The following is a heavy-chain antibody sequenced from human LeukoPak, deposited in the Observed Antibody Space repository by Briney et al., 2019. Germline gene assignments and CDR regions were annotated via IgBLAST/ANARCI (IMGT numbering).Heavy chain of an antibody. CDR1: GFTFSSYA. D-gene: IGHD3-22*01. CDR2: ISYDGSNK. J-gene: IGHJ4*02. V-gene: IGHV3-30-3*01. CDR3: ARASDYYDSSGYYQGSYYFDY. Sequence: GRSLRLSCAASGFTFSSYAMHWVGQAPGKVLEWVAVISYDGSNKYYADSVKGRFTISRDNSKNTLYLQMNSLRAEDTAVYYCARASDYYDSSGYYQGSYYFDYWGQGTLVTVSS.